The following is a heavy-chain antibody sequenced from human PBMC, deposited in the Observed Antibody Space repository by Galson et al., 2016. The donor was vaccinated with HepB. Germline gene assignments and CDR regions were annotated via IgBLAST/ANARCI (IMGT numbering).Heavy chain of an antibody. CDR2: ISSSGSTI. Sequence: SLRLSCAASGFTFSSYEMNWVRQAPGKGLEWLSYISSSGSTIYYADSVKGRFTISRDIAKNSLYLQMSSLRAEDTAVYYCARGQTPGYSSGWYHSGMDVWGQGTPVTVSS. CDR1: GFTFSSYE. V-gene: IGHV3-48*03. CDR3: ARGQTPGYSSGWYHSGMDV. D-gene: IGHD6-25*01. J-gene: IGHJ6*02.